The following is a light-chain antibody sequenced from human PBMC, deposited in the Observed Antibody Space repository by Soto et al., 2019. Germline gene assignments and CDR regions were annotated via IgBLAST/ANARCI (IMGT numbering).Light chain of an antibody. CDR1: RTVRSD. CDR2: GAS. V-gene: IGKV3-15*01. CDR3: QQYDKWPVT. J-gene: IGKJ5*01. Sequence: PATPSVSLWDRATLSCSASRTVRSDFAWYQQKPGQAPRLLIYGASVRATGIPARFSGSGSGTDFTLTISCLQSEDFAIYYCQQYDKWPVTFDGGTRLEIK.